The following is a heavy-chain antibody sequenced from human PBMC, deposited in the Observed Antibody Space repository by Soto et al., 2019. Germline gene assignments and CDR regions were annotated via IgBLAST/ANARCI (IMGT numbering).Heavy chain of an antibody. J-gene: IGHJ3*02. CDR1: GGTLSDHG. V-gene: IGHV1-69*06. CDR2: TIPVFNTA. Sequence: QVQLEQSGAEVKKPGSSVKVSCKASGGTLSDHGVAWLRQAPGQGLEWMGGTIPVFNTAKYAQKFQGRVTVTADKSPNMAYMDLSSLRSEDTAFYFCARGVYGSGNYYTGPSAFDIWGQGTMVIVSS. D-gene: IGHD3-10*01. CDR3: ARGVYGSGNYYTGPSAFDI.